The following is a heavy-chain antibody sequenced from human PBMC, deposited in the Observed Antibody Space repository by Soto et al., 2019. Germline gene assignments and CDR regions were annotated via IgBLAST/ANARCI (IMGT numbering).Heavy chain of an antibody. D-gene: IGHD3-10*01. V-gene: IGHV3-33*01. Sequence: GSLRLSCAASGFTFSSYGMHWVRQAPGKGLEWVAVIWYDGSNKYYADSVKGRFTISRDNSKNTLYLQMNSLRAEDTAVYYCARGQGYGSGSPFDYWGQGTLVTVSS. J-gene: IGHJ4*02. CDR2: IWYDGSNK. CDR1: GFTFSSYG. CDR3: ARGQGYGSGSPFDY.